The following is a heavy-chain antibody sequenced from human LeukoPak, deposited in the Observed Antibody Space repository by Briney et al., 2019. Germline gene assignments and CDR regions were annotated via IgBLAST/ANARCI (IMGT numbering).Heavy chain of an antibody. CDR1: GGTFSSYA. Sequence: ASVKVSCKASGGTFSSYAISWVRQAPGQVLEWMGGIIPIFGTANYAQKFQGRVTITADKSTSTAYMELSSLRSEDTAVYYCARAGPANVLRYFDWSRGAFDIWGQGTMVTVSS. CDR3: ARAGPANVLRYFDWSRGAFDI. D-gene: IGHD3-9*01. V-gene: IGHV1-69*06. CDR2: IIPIFGTA. J-gene: IGHJ3*02.